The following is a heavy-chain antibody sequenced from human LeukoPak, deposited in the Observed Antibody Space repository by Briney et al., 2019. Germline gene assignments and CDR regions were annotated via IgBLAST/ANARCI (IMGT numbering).Heavy chain of an antibody. CDR1: GFTFSSYS. Sequence: GRSLRLSCAASGFTFSSYSMNWVRQAPGKGLEWVAVISYDGSNKYYADSVKGRFTISRDNSKNTLYLQMNSLRAEDTAVYYCAKDQGGSYYYYYYYHGMGVWGQGTTVTVSS. J-gene: IGHJ6*02. D-gene: IGHD1-26*01. CDR2: ISYDGSNK. CDR3: AKDQGGSYYYYYYYHGMGV. V-gene: IGHV3-30*18.